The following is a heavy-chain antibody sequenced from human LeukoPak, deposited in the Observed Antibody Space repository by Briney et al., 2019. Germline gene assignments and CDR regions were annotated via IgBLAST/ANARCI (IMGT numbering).Heavy chain of an antibody. J-gene: IGHJ4*02. CDR2: IYTSGST. CDR1: GDSINRGSYY. D-gene: IGHD5-18*01. Sequence: SETLSLTCTVSGDSINRGSYYWSWIRQPAGKGLEWIGRIYTSGSTNYNPSLKSRVTMSVDTSKNQFSLKLSSVTAADTAVYYCAISGYSYGYLDYWGQGTLVTVSS. CDR3: AISGYSYGYLDY. V-gene: IGHV4-61*02.